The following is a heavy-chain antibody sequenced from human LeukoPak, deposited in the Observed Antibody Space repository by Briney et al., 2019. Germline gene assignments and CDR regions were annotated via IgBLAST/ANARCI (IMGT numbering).Heavy chain of an antibody. J-gene: IGHJ6*03. Sequence: PSETLSLTCTVSGGSISSYYWSWIRQPPGKGLEWIGYIYYSGSTNYNPSLKSRVTISVDTSKNQFSLKLSSVTAADTAVYYCARHNPSIGDFWSGYYYYYYMDVWGKGTTVTVSS. CDR1: GGSISSYY. CDR3: ARHNPSIGDFWSGYYYYYYMDV. CDR2: IYYSGST. D-gene: IGHD3-3*01. V-gene: IGHV4-59*08.